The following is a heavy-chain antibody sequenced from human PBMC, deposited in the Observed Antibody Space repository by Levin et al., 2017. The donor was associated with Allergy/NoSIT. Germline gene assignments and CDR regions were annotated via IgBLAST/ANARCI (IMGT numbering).Heavy chain of an antibody. J-gene: IGHJ4*02. CDR2: INHSGST. CDR3: ARGHGDYVWGSYRYNPSARGLEVFTNFDY. CDR1: GGSFSGYY. Sequence: SETLSLTCAVYGGSFSGYYWSWIRQPPGKGLEWIGEINHSGSTNYNPSLKSRVTISVDTSKNQFSLKLSSVTAADTAVYYCARGHGDYVWGSYRYNPSARGLEVFTNFDYWGQGTLVTVSS. D-gene: IGHD3-16*02. V-gene: IGHV4-34*01.